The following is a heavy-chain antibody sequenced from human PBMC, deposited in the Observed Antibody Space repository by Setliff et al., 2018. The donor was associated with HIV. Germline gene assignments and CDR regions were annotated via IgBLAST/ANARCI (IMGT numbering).Heavy chain of an antibody. CDR1: GYRFTDYF. Sequence: ASVKVSCKASGYRFTDYFIHWVRQAPGQGLEWMGWINPNSGGTNYAQKFQGRVTMTRDTSISTAYMELSGLTSDDSAVYYCATRLYPYDTGRQYNALGHFESWGQGTLVTVSS. V-gene: IGHV1-2*02. J-gene: IGHJ4*02. CDR2: INPNSGGT. D-gene: IGHD1-20*01. CDR3: ATRLYPYDTGRQYNALGHFES.